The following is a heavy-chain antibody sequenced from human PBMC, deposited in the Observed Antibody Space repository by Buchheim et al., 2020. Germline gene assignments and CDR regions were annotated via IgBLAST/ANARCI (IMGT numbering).Heavy chain of an antibody. V-gene: IGHV3-48*04. CDR3: ARALRGSGYFDY. CDR2: ISSSSSTI. CDR1: GFMFDTYS. Sequence: EVQLVESGGGLVQPGGSLRLSCAASGFMFDTYSMNWVRQAPGKGLQWVSYISSSSSTIYYADSVKGRFTISRDNVKKLLFLQMNSLRAEDTAVYYCARALRGSGYFDYWGQGTL. J-gene: IGHJ4*02. D-gene: IGHD2-15*01.